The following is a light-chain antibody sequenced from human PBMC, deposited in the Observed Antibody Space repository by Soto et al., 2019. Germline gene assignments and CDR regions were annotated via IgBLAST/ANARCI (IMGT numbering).Light chain of an antibody. CDR3: QQYNNWPRT. CDR1: QGVSSN. V-gene: IGKV3-15*01. CDR2: GAS. J-gene: IGKJ3*01. Sequence: DIVMTQSPVTLSVSPGERATLSCRASQGVSSNLAWYQQKPGQAPRLLIYGASTRAAGIPARFSGSGSETEFTLTISSLQSEDFAVYYCQQYNNWPRTFGPGTKVDIK.